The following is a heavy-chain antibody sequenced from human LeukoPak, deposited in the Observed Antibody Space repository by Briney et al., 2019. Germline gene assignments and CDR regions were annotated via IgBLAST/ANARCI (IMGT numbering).Heavy chain of an antibody. V-gene: IGHV1-69*05. CDR1: GGTFSSYA. CDR3: ARDPNGYDSSGYQGY. CDR2: IIPIFGTA. J-gene: IGHJ4*02. Sequence: SVKVSCKASGGTFSSYAISWVRQAPGQGLEWMGRIIPIFGTANYAQKFQGRVTITTDESTSTAYMELSSLRSEDTAAYYCARDPNGYDSSGYQGYWGQGTLVTVSS. D-gene: IGHD3-22*01.